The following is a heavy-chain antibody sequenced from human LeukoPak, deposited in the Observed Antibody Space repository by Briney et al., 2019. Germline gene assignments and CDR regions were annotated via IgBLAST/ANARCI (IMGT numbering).Heavy chain of an antibody. V-gene: IGHV3-7*01. J-gene: IGHJ4*02. CDR3: ARDSDMGYYYDSSGYGD. Sequence: PGGSLRLSCVGSGFRFSDYWMTWVRQAPGKGLEWVATLKFDGIENYHVGSVAGRFTISRDNPKNSLYLQMNSLRAEDTAVYYCARDSDMGYYYDSSGYGDWGQGTLVTVSS. D-gene: IGHD3-22*01. CDR1: GFRFSDYW. CDR2: LKFDGIEN.